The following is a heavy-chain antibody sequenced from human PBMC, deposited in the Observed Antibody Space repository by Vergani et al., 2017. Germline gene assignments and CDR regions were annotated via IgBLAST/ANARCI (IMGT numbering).Heavy chain of an antibody. CDR2: IYYSGST. V-gene: IGHV4-39*01. CDR3: ARHSHQLLSLRGYYFDY. Sequence: QLQLQESGPGLLKPSETLSLTCTVSGGSISSSSSYWGWIRQPPGKGLEWMGGIYYSGSTSYNPSLKSLVSISGDTSKNQFSLKLSSVTAADTAVYYCARHSHQLLSLRGYYFDYWGQGTLVTVSS. CDR1: GGSISSSSSY. J-gene: IGHJ4*02. D-gene: IGHD2-2*01.